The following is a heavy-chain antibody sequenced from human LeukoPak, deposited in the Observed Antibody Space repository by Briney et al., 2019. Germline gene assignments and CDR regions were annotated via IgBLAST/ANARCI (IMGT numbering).Heavy chain of an antibody. D-gene: IGHD4-17*01. CDR1: GXTVSSNY. V-gene: IGHV3-66*04. Sequence: PGGSLRLSCAVSGXTVSSNYMSWVRQAPGKGLEWVSIIYSGGSTYYADSVKGRFTISRDNSKNTLYLQMNSLRAEDTAVYYCARRGYGDYAPFDYWGQGTLVTVSS. CDR3: ARRGYGDYAPFDY. CDR2: IYSGGST. J-gene: IGHJ4*02.